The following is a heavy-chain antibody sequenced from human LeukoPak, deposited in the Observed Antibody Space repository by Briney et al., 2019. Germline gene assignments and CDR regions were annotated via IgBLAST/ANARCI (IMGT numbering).Heavy chain of an antibody. V-gene: IGHV1-69*05. D-gene: IGHD4-11*01. Sequence: GSSVKVSCKASGGTFSSYAISWVRQAPGQGLEWMGGIIPIFGTANYAQKFQGRVTITTDESTSTAYMELSSLRSEDTAVYYCASGHYDYSNYVSYYYYMDVWGKGTTVTVSS. CDR3: ASGHYDYSNYVSYYYYMDV. CDR1: GGTFSSYA. J-gene: IGHJ6*03. CDR2: IIPIFGTA.